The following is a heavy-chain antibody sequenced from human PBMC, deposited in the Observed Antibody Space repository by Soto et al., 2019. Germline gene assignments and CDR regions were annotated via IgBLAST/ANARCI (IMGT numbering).Heavy chain of an antibody. J-gene: IGHJ4*02. V-gene: IGHV3-23*01. D-gene: IGHD1-1*01. CDR3: AAGGTRWLHSPFDY. CDR1: GFTFSNYA. CDR2: ISRSGDST. Sequence: EVQLLESGGGLVQPGGSLRLLCAASGFTFSNYAMSWVRQAPGKGLEWVSAISRSGDSTYYADSVKGRFTISRDNSKNTLFLQMNSLRAEDTAVYYCAAGGTRWLHSPFDYWGQGTLVTISS.